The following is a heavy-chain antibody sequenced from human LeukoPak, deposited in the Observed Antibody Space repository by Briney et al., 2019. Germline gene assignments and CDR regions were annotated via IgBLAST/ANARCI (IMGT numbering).Heavy chain of an antibody. CDR2: INSDGSST. J-gene: IGHJ2*01. V-gene: IGHV3-74*01. D-gene: IGHD6-19*01. Sequence: GGSLRLSCAASGFTFSSHWMHWVRQAPGKGLVWVARINSDGSSTNYADSVKGRFTISRGNAKNTLYLQMNSLRAEDTAVYYCARGQWLVSHWYFDLWGRGTLVTVSS. CDR1: GFTFSSHW. CDR3: ARGQWLVSHWYFDL.